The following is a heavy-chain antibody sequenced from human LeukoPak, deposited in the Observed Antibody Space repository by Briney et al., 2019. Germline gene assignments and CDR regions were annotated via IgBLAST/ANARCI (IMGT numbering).Heavy chain of an antibody. CDR1: GDSVSSKSAA. Sequence: SQTLSLTCAISGDSVSSKSAAWNWIRQSPSRGLEWLGRTYYRSKWYNDYAVSVNSRMIINPDTSKNQFSLQLNSVTPEDTAVYYCARWSHSSHYFDYWGQGTLVTVSS. V-gene: IGHV6-1*01. CDR3: ARWSHSSHYFDY. D-gene: IGHD2-2*01. J-gene: IGHJ4*02. CDR2: TYYRSKWYN.